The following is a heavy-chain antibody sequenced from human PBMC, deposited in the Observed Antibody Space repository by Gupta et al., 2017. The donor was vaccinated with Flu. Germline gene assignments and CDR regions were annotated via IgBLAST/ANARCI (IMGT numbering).Heavy chain of an antibody. V-gene: IGHV3-74*01. CDR2: ISGDGSST. Sequence: EVQLVESGGGLVQPGGSLRLSCAASGFPFRGYWMHWVRQVPGKGLLWVSRISGDGSSTTYADSEKGRFTISRDNAKNTLYLQMNSLRAEDTAVYYCARGRAASDYYYFDYWGQGTLVTVSS. D-gene: IGHD6-25*01. CDR3: ARGRAASDYYYFDY. CDR1: GFPFRGYW. J-gene: IGHJ4*02.